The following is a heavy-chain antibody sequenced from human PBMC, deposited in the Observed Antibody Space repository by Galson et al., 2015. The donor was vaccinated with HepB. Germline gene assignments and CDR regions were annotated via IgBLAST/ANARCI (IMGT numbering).Heavy chain of an antibody. Sequence: SVKVSCKASGFTFTSSAVQWVRQARGQRLEWIGWIVVGSGNTNYAQKFQERVTITRDMSTSTAYMELSSLRSEDTAVYYCAAGGSYRYTRFDYWGQGTLVTVSS. CDR2: IVVGSGNT. V-gene: IGHV1-58*01. J-gene: IGHJ4*02. CDR3: AAGGSYRYTRFDY. D-gene: IGHD3-16*02. CDR1: GFTFTSSA.